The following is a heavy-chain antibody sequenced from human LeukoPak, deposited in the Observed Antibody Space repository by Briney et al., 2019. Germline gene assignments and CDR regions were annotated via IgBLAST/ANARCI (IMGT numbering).Heavy chain of an antibody. D-gene: IGHD2-2*02. CDR1: GFTFSSYS. Sequence: GGSLRLSCAASGFTFSSYSMNWVRQAPGKGLEWVSYISSSSSTIYYADSVKGRFTISRDNAKNSLYLQMNSLRAEDTAVYYCARDDGYQLLYGYYYGMDVWGQGTTVTVSS. J-gene: IGHJ6*02. CDR3: ARDDGYQLLYGYYYGMDV. V-gene: IGHV3-48*01. CDR2: ISSSSSTI.